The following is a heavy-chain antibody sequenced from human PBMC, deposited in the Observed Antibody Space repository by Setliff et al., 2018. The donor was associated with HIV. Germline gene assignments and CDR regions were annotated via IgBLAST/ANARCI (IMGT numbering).Heavy chain of an antibody. V-gene: IGHV5-51*01. CDR1: RYSFTNYW. D-gene: IGHD4-17*01. J-gene: IGHJ1*01. Sequence: PGESLKISCKGSRYSFTNYWIGWVRQMPGKGLEWMGIIYPGDSDIRYSPSFQGQVTISAHKSITTAYLQWRSLKASDTAMYYCATSDYGGNSGHFQHWGQGTLVTSPQ. CDR2: IYPGDSDI. CDR3: ATSDYGGNSGHFQH.